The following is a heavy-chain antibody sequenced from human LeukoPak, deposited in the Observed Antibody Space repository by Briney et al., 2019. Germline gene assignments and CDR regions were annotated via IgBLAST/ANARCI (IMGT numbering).Heavy chain of an antibody. CDR1: GYTFTGYY. CDR2: ISAYNGNT. CDR3: AAMGVISAEYYDSSGYTDY. J-gene: IGHJ4*02. Sequence: ASVKVSCKASGYTFTGYYMHWVRQAPGQGLEWMGWISAYNGNTNYAQKLQGRVTMTTDTSTSTAYMELRSLRSDDTAVYYCAAMGVISAEYYDSSGYTDYWGQGTLVTVSS. V-gene: IGHV1-18*04. D-gene: IGHD3-22*01.